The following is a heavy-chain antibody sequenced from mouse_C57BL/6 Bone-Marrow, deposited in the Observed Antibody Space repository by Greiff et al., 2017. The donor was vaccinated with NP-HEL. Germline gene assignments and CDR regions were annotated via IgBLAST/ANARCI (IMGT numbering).Heavy chain of an antibody. V-gene: IGHV1-50*01. D-gene: IGHD2-3*01. J-gene: IGHJ2*01. CDR2: IDPSDSYT. CDR3: ARSDGYSYFDY. CDR1: GYTFTSYW. Sequence: QVQLQQPGAELVKPGASVKLSCKASGYTFTSYWMQWVNQRPGQGLEWIGEIDPSDSYTNYNQKFKGKATLTVDTSSSTAYMQLSSLTSEDSAVYYCARSDGYSYFDYWGQGTTLTVSS.